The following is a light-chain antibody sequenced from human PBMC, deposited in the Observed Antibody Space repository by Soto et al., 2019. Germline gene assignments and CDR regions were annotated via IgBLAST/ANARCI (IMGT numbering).Light chain of an antibody. Sequence: EIVLIQFPATLLLYPGERATLSCRASQSISSSLAWYQQKPGQAPRLLIYDASTRATGFPARFSGSGSGTDFTLTIGSLEPEDFAVYYCQQRSEWPRTFGQGTKV. CDR2: DAS. V-gene: IGKV3-11*01. CDR3: QQRSEWPRT. J-gene: IGKJ1*01. CDR1: QSISSS.